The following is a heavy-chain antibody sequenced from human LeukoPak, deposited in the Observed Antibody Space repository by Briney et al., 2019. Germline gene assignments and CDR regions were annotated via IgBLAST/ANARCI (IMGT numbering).Heavy chain of an antibody. J-gene: IGHJ4*02. CDR3: AKDSDFWSGYYIDY. CDR2: IWYDGSNK. CDR1: GFTFSSYG. V-gene: IGHV3-33*06. D-gene: IGHD3-3*01. Sequence: QPGRSLRLSCAASGFTFSSYGMHWVRQALGKGLEWVAVIWYDGSNKYYADSVKGRFTISRDNSKNTLYLQMNSLRAEDTAVYYCAKDSDFWSGYYIDYWGQGTLVTVSS.